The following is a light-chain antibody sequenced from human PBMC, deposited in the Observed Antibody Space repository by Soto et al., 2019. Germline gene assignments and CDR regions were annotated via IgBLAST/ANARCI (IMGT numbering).Light chain of an antibody. J-gene: IGLJ2*01. V-gene: IGLV1-40*01. CDR3: QSYDSSRCV. CDR1: SSNIGAGYA. CDR2: GNS. Sequence: QSVLTQPPSVSGAPGQRVTISCTGSSSNIGAGYAVHWYQQLPGTAPKLLIYGNSNRPSGVPDRFSGSKYGTSASLAITGLQAEAEADYYCQSYDSSRCVFGGVTKLTVL.